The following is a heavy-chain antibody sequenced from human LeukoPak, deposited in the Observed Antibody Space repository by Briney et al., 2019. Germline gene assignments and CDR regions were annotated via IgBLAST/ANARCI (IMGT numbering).Heavy chain of an antibody. V-gene: IGHV3-23*01. CDR1: GFTFSNYA. CDR3: AKWGDYDILTGYYDSDY. Sequence: GGSLRLSCAASGFTFSNYAMSWVRQAPGKGLEWVSAVSGRDDSTYYADSVKGRCTISRDTSKNTLYLQMNSLRAEDTAVYYCAKWGDYDILTGYYDSDYWGQGTLVTVSS. D-gene: IGHD3-9*01. J-gene: IGHJ4*02. CDR2: VSGRDDST.